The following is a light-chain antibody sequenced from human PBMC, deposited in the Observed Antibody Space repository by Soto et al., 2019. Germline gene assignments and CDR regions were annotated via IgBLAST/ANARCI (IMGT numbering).Light chain of an antibody. CDR3: QQYDTYGVT. Sequence: DIQMTQSPSALSASVGDRVTITCRASRSISSWLAWYQQKPGKAPSLLIYKGSILPSGVPSRFSGSGSGTEFTLTISSLQPDDLAPYYCQQYDTYGVTFGQGTKLQIK. CDR2: KGS. J-gene: IGKJ2*01. V-gene: IGKV1-5*03. CDR1: RSISSW.